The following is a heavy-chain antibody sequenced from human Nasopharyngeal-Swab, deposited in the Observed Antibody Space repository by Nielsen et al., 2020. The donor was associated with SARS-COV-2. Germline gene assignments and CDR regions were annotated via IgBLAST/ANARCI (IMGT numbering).Heavy chain of an antibody. D-gene: IGHD4-23*01. J-gene: IGHJ6*02. CDR2: INPGGGST. V-gene: IGHV1-46*01. Sequence: ASVKVSCKASVYTFSTNYIHWVRQAPGQGLEWMGIINPGGGSTTYAQRFQGRVTMTRDTSTSTVYMELSSLRSEDTAVYYCARDLGKVGDYYFGMDVWGQGTTVTVSS. CDR3: ARDLGKVGDYYFGMDV. CDR1: VYTFSTNY.